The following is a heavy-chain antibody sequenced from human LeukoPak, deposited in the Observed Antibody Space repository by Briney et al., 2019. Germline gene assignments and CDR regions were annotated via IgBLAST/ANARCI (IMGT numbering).Heavy chain of an antibody. CDR2: ISGSGGST. D-gene: IGHD2-2*01. V-gene: IGHV3-23*01. Sequence: GGSLRLSCAASGFTFSSYGMSWVRQAPGKGLERVSAISGSGGSTYYADSVKGRFTISRDNSKNTLYLQMNSLRAEDTAVYYCAKKGGIVPAAMVVCDYWGQGTLVTVSS. CDR1: GFTFSSYG. CDR3: AKKGGIVPAAMVVCDY. J-gene: IGHJ4*02.